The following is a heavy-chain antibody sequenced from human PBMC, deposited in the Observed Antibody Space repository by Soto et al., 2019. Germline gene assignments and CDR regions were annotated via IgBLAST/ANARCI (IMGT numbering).Heavy chain of an antibody. CDR2: ISGSGGST. CDR1: VFTFSSYA. V-gene: IGHV3-23*01. CDR3: AKAYSSGSYFEY. Sequence: VGSLRLSCASSVFTFSSYAMSCVRQSPGKGLEWVSAISGSGGSTYYADSVKGRFTISRDNSKNTLYLQMNSLRAEDTAVYYFAKAYSSGSYFEYWRQGTLVIVSS. J-gene: IGHJ4*02. D-gene: IGHD6-19*01.